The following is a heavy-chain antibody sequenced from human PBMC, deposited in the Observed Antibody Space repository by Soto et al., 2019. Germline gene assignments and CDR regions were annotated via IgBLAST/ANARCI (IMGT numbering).Heavy chain of an antibody. J-gene: IGHJ4*02. CDR1: GFTFSSYA. CDR2: ISGSGGST. D-gene: IGHD4-17*01. Sequence: GGSLRLSCAASGFTFSSYAMSWVRQAPGKGLEWVSAISGSGGSTYYADSVKGRFTISRDNSKNTLYLQMNSLRAEDTAVYYCAKDLAPYGDYLTIDYWGQGTLVTVSS. CDR3: AKDLAPYGDYLTIDY. V-gene: IGHV3-23*01.